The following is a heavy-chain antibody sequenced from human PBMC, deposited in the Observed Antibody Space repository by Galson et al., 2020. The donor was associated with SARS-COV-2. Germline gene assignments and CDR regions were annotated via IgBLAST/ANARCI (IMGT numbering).Heavy chain of an antibody. CDR1: GGSFSGYS. D-gene: IGHD3-16*01. CDR3: ARGHRGVVPSPVLGLVPFYSYYYVDV. V-gene: IGHV4-34*01. Sequence: SETLSLTFAVYGGSFSGYSWTWIRQAPGTGLDWIGEINIGGNTNYSPSLRSRVTISVDTSKNQFSLRLTSVTAADTAVYYCARGHRGVVPSPVLGLVPFYSYYYVDVWDKGTTVTVSS. CDR2: INIGGNT. J-gene: IGHJ6*03.